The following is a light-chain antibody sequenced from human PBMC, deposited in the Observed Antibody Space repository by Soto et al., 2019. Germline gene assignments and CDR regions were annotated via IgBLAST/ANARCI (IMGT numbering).Light chain of an antibody. Sequence: HSVLTQPPSASGSTGKSVTISCTGTSSDVGGYNYVSWYQQHPGKAPKLMIYEVSKRPSGVPDRFSGSKSGNTASLTVSGLQAEDEADYYCSSYAGSNVVFCGGTKLTVL. CDR3: SSYAGSNVV. CDR2: EVS. CDR1: SSDVGGYNY. V-gene: IGLV2-8*01. J-gene: IGLJ2*01.